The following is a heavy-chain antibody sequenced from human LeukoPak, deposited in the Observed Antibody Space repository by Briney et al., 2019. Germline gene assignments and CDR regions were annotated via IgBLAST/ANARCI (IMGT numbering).Heavy chain of an antibody. V-gene: IGHV4-38-2*01. D-gene: IGHD2-2*01. CDR1: GSPFTDAW. Sequence: PGGSLRLSCAASGSPFTDAWMTWVRQPPGKGLEWIGSIYHSGSTYYNPSLKSRVTISVDTSKNQFSLKLSSVTAADTAVYYCARLCSSTSCRRDYWGQGTLVTVSS. CDR3: ARLCSSTSCRRDY. J-gene: IGHJ4*02. CDR2: IYHSGST.